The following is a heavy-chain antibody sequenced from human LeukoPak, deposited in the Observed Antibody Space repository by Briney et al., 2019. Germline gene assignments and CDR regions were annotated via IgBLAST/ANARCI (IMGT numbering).Heavy chain of an antibody. Sequence: GGSLRLSCAASGFTFSSYAMSWVRQAPGKGLEWVGRIKSKTDGGTTDYAAPVKGRFTISRDDSKNTLYLQMNSLKTEDTAVYYCTTDGILGYCSSTSCQQDAFDIWGQGTMVTVSS. V-gene: IGHV3-15*01. CDR3: TTDGILGYCSSTSCQQDAFDI. CDR2: IKSKTDGGTT. D-gene: IGHD2-2*01. CDR1: GFTFSSYA. J-gene: IGHJ3*02.